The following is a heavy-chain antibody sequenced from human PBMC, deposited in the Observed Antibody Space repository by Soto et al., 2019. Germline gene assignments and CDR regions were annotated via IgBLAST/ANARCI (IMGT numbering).Heavy chain of an antibody. J-gene: IGHJ3*02. CDR3: AKLVLAGSPNDAFDI. V-gene: IGHV3-23*01. CDR2: ISGSGGST. D-gene: IGHD2-15*01. Sequence: PGKGLEWVSAISGSGGSTYYADSVKGRFTISRDNSKNTLYLQMNSLRAEDTAVYYCAKLVLAGSPNDAFDIWGQGTMVTVSS.